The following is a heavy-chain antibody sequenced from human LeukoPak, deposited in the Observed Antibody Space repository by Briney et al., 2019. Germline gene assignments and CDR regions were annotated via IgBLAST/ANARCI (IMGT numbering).Heavy chain of an antibody. CDR1: GFTFGDYA. D-gene: IGHD5-18*01. CDR3: TRGPIQLWIHNAMDV. V-gene: IGHV3-49*04. Sequence: PGRSPRLSCTTSGFTFGDYAMSWVRQAPGKGLEWVGFIRSKAYGGTVEYAASVKGRFTISRDDSKSIAYLQMNSLKIEDTALYYCTRGPIQLWIHNAMDVWGQGTTVTVSS. CDR2: IRSKAYGGTV. J-gene: IGHJ6*02.